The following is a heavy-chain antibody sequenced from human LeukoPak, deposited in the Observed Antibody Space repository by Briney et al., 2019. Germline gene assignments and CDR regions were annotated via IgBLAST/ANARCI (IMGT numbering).Heavy chain of an antibody. Sequence: GGTLRLSCAASGFAVRSNYMSWVRQAPGKGLEWVSVIYSGGSTYYADSVKGRFTISRDNSKNTLYLQMNSLRAEDTAVYYCARETVDTATNDAFDIWGQGTMVTVSS. CDR2: IYSGGST. J-gene: IGHJ3*02. V-gene: IGHV3-53*01. CDR3: ARETVDTATNDAFDI. CDR1: GFAVRSNY. D-gene: IGHD5-18*01.